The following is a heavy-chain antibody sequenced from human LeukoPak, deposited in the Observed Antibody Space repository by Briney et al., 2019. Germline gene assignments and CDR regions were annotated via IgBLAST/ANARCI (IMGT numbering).Heavy chain of an antibody. Sequence: SETLSLTCAVDGYSISSGYYWGRIRQPPGKGLEWIGSVYRDGGTYYNSSLKSRVILSVDTSKNQFALKMTSVTAADTAVYYCARIWRGVISPIDYWGQGTLVVVSS. D-gene: IGHD3-10*01. CDR1: GYSISSGYY. V-gene: IGHV4-38-2*01. CDR2: VYRDGGT. J-gene: IGHJ4*02. CDR3: ARIWRGVISPIDY.